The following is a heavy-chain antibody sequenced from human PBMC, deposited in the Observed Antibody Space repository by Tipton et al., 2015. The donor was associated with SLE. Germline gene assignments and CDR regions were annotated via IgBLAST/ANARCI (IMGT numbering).Heavy chain of an antibody. CDR1: RVTFSNFD. CDR3: AKDSLSWGSSWSPLDP. CDR2: ISDNTGSS. V-gene: IGHV3-23*01. J-gene: IGHJ5*02. D-gene: IGHD6-13*01. Sequence: SLRLSCAASRVTFSNFDMSWVRQAPGKGLKWVATISDNTGSSHYADSVKGRFTISRDTSRSTLYLQMNSLRPEDTAVYYCAKDSLSWGSSWSPLDPWGQGTLVSVSS.